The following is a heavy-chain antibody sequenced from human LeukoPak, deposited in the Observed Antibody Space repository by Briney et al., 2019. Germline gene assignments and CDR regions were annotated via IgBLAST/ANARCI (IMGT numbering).Heavy chain of an antibody. V-gene: IGHV1-69*06. J-gene: IGHJ4*02. Sequence: SVKVSCKASGGTFSSYAISWVRQAPGQGLEWMGRIIPIFGTANYAQKFQGRVTITADKSTGTAYMELSSLRSEDTAAYYCARDDDCSGGSCYSVYWGQGTLVTVSS. D-gene: IGHD2-15*01. CDR1: GGTFSSYA. CDR3: ARDDDCSGGSCYSVY. CDR2: IIPIFGTA.